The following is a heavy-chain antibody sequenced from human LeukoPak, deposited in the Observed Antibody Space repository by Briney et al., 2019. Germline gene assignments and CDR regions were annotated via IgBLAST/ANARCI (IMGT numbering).Heavy chain of an antibody. CDR3: ARDLNYDFWSGAPEH. D-gene: IGHD3-3*01. V-gene: IGHV3-48*03. Sequence: TGGYLRLSCVASGSTFSSYEMNWVRQAPGKGLEWVSYISSSGFIMYYADSVEGRFTISRDNAKNSLYLQMNSLRAEDTAVYYCARDLNYDFWSGAPEHWGQGTLVTVSS. CDR2: ISSSGFIM. CDR1: GSTFSSYE. J-gene: IGHJ4*02.